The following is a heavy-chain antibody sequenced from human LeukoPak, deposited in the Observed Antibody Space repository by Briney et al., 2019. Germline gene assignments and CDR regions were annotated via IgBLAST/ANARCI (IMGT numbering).Heavy chain of an antibody. CDR3: ERGSGWILDY. D-gene: IGHD5-12*01. CDR2: IKQDGSEK. V-gene: IGHV3-7*01. CDR1: GVTLSNYW. Sequence: GGSLRLSCAASGVTLSNYWMSWVRQAPGKGREWVAIIKQDGSEKYYVKCVECRFIISRDNANRSLYLQMNRLRAEDTALYYCERGSGWILDYWGQGTLVTVSS. J-gene: IGHJ4*02.